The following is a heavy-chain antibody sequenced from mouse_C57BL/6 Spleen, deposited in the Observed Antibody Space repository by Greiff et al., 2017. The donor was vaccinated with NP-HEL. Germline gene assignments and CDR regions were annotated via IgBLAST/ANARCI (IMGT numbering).Heavy chain of an antibody. Sequence: QVQLQQSGPELVKPGASVKISCKASGYAFSSSWMNWVKQRPGKGLEWIGRIYPGDGDTNYNGKFKGKATLTADKSSSTAYMQLSSLTSEDSAVYFCAREDPYENYAMDYWGQGTSVTVSS. CDR2: IYPGDGDT. CDR1: GYAFSSSW. J-gene: IGHJ4*01. V-gene: IGHV1-82*01. D-gene: IGHD2-3*01. CDR3: AREDPYENYAMDY.